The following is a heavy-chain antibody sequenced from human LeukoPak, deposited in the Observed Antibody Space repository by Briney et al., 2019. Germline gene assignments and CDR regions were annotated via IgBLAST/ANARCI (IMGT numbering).Heavy chain of an antibody. J-gene: IGHJ4*02. CDR1: SASVNFTYW. CDR2: IYHSGTT. D-gene: IGHD6-19*01. CDR3: ARFKRAGGWSYFDY. Sequence: SETLSLTCAVSSASVNFTYWWTWVRQAPGKGLEWVGEIYHSGTTNYNPSLKSRVTISVDTSKNQFSLKLSSVTAADTAVYYCARFKRAGGWSYFDYWGQGTLVTVSS. V-gene: IGHV4-4*02.